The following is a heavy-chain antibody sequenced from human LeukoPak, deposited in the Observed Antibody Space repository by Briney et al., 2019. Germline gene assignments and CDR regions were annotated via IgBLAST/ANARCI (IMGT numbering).Heavy chain of an antibody. D-gene: IGHD1-1*01. V-gene: IGHV4-39*01. CDR2: IHYSGST. J-gene: IGHJ5*01. CDR1: GGSISRSSYY. Sequence: ETLSLTCTVSGGSISRSSYYWGWTRQPPGKGLEWIASIHYSGSTYYNPSLKSRVTISVDTSKNQFSLKVSSVTAADTAAYYCARRDTTGRIGRFDSWGQGILVPVSS. CDR3: ARRDTTGRIGRFDS.